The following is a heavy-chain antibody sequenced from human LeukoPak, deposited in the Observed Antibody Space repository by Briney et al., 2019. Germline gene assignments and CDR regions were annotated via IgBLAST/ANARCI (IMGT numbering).Heavy chain of an antibody. CDR2: IRTKVYGGSS. V-gene: IGHV3-49*04. CDR3: ARDFGTIAAAGFDS. CDR1: GFNFGDYD. Sequence: GGSLRLSCTGSGFNFGDYDINWVRQAPGKGLEWVGFIRTKVYGGSSEYAASQYAASVKGRFIISRDDSKGMAYLQMNRLKTEDTAFYFCARDFGTIAAAGFDSWGQGTLLTVSS. D-gene: IGHD6-13*01. J-gene: IGHJ4*02.